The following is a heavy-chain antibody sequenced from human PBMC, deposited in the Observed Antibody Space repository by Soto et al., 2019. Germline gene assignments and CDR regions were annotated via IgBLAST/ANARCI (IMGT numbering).Heavy chain of an antibody. CDR3: ARSLYSTSPDA. V-gene: IGHV4-39*01. J-gene: IGHJ6*02. CDR2: IHYTGGT. Sequence: SETLSLTCTDSGDSTSRSRYYWGWIRQPPGKGLEWIASIHYTGGTYYNPSLRSRVTISVDTSKTQFSLTVSSVTAADTAVYYCARSLYSTSPDAWGQGTSVTVSS. D-gene: IGHD6-6*01. CDR1: GDSTSRSRYY.